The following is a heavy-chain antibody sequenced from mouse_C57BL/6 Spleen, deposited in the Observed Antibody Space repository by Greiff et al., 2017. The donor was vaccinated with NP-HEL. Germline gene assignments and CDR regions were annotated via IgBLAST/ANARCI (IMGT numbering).Heavy chain of an antibody. J-gene: IGHJ3*01. Sequence: VQLKQSGPELVKPGASVKMSCKASGYTFTDYNMHWVKQSHGKSLEWIGYINPNNGGTSYNQKFKGKATLTVNKSSSTAYMELRSLTSEDSAVYYCARSGLRRGFAYWGQGTLVTVSA. D-gene: IGHD2-4*01. V-gene: IGHV1-22*01. CDR1: GYTFTDYN. CDR2: INPNNGGT. CDR3: ARSGLRRGFAY.